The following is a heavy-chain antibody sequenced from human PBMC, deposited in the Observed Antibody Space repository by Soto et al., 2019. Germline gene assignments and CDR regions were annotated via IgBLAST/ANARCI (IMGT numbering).Heavy chain of an antibody. CDR2: ISYDGSNK. J-gene: IGHJ6*02. CDR3: AKEGGENYYYYGMDV. CDR1: GFTFSSYG. Sequence: PWGSLRLSCAASGFTFSSYGMHWFRQSPCKGLEWVAVISYDGSNKYYADSVKGRFTISRDNSKNTLYLQMNSLRAEDTAVYYCAKEGGENYYYYGMDVWGQGTTVTVSS. V-gene: IGHV3-30*18.